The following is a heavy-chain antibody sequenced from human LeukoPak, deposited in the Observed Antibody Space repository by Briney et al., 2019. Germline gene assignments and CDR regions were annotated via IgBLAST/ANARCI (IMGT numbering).Heavy chain of an antibody. V-gene: IGHV1-46*01. D-gene: IGHD2-2*01. J-gene: IGHJ4*02. CDR2: INPSGGST. Sequence: GASVKVSCKASGYTFTSYYMHWVRQAPGQGLEWMGIINPSGGSTSYAQKFQGRVTMTRDTSTSTVYMELSSLRSEDTAVYYCARDWSYCSSTSCPLWDWGQGTLVTVSS. CDR1: GYTFTSYY. CDR3: ARDWSYCSSTSCPLWD.